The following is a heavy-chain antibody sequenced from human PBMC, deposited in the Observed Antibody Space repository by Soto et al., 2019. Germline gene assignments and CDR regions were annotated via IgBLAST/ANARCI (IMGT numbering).Heavy chain of an antibody. D-gene: IGHD2-15*01. CDR3: ASGDSDLGASKAAY. J-gene: IGHJ1*01. CDR2: IYFSGIA. CDR1: GPSITDSY. V-gene: IGHV4-59*01. Sequence: QMQMQESGPRLVKPSETLSLTCTVSGPSITDSYWRWIRQPPEKGLEWIGYIYFSGIANYNSSVKSRATLSRDTSKNEFSLKLTSLTAADMAIYSCASGDSDLGASKAAYWGQGTLVTVSS.